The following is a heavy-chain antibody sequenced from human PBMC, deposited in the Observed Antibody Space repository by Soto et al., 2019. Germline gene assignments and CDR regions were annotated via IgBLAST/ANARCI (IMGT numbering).Heavy chain of an antibody. J-gene: IGHJ6*02. Sequence: GGSLRLSCAGSGFSFDSYGMHWVRQAPGKGLEWVTTVSFDSKNKYYIDSVEGRFTISRDNSKNMLYLQMNSLRHEDTAVYYCAKESVEATYSYYGMDVWGPGTTVTVSS. D-gene: IGHD1-26*01. CDR1: GFSFDSYG. V-gene: IGHV3-30*18. CDR3: AKESVEATYSYYGMDV. CDR2: VSFDSKNK.